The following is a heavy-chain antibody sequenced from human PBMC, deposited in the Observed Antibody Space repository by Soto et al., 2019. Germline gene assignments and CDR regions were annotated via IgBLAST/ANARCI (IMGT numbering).Heavy chain of an antibody. Sequence: GGSLRLSCAASGFTFMGYEMNWVRRAPGKGLEWVSYISGSGSTIYYADSVKGRFTISRDNAKDSLYLQMNSLRAEDTAVYYCAREVVVFGVIIPTPMDVWGQGTTVTVSS. J-gene: IGHJ6*02. V-gene: IGHV3-48*03. CDR1: GFTFMGYE. D-gene: IGHD3-22*01. CDR3: AREVVVFGVIIPTPMDV. CDR2: ISGSGSTI.